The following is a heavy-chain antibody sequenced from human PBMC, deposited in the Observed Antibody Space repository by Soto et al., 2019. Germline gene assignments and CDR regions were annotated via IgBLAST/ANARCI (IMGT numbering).Heavy chain of an antibody. CDR3: TGEIFGVVIIGYYYYGMDV. Sequence: PSETLSLTCTVSGDSLSSGSYWGWIRQAPGKGLEWVGRIKSKTDGGTTDYAALVKGRFTISRDDSKNTLYLQMNSLKTEDTAVYYCTGEIFGVVIIGYYYYGMDVWGQGTTVTVSS. CDR2: IKSKTDGGTT. V-gene: IGHV3-15*01. J-gene: IGHJ6*02. D-gene: IGHD3-3*01. CDR1: GDSLSSGSY.